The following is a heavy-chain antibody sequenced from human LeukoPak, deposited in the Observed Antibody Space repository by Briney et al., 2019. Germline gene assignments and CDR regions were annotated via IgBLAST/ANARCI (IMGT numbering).Heavy chain of an antibody. V-gene: IGHV4-38-2*02. CDR3: ASPLYYYGSGSYSWGD. Sequence: SETLSLTCTVSGYSISSGYYWGWIRQPPGKGLEWIGSIYHSGSTYYNPSLKSRVTISVDTSKNQFSLKLSSVTAADTAVYYCASPLYYYGSGSYSWGDWGQGTLVTVSS. CDR2: IYHSGST. CDR1: GYSISSGYY. J-gene: IGHJ4*02. D-gene: IGHD3-10*01.